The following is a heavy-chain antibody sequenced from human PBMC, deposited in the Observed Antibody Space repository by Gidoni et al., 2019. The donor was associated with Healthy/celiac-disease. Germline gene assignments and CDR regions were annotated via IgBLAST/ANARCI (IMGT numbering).Heavy chain of an antibody. CDR3: ARDIGIAAAGYYGMDV. J-gene: IGHJ6*02. Sequence: QLQLLQSGAQVKKPGASVKVSCQASAYTFTAHYMHWVRQASGQGLEWMGWINPNSGGTNYAQKFQGRVTMTRDTSISTAYMELSRLRSDDTAVYYCARDIGIAAAGYYGMDVWGQGTTVTVSS. CDR1: AYTFTAHY. D-gene: IGHD6-13*01. CDR2: INPNSGGT. V-gene: IGHV1-2*02.